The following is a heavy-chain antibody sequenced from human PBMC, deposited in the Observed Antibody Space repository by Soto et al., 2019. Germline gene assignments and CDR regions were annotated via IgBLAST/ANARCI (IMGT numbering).Heavy chain of an antibody. J-gene: IGHJ4*02. V-gene: IGHV3-30*18. Sequence: GGSLRLSCAASGFTFSSYGMHWVRQAPGKGLEWVALLSYDGSNKDYADSVKGRFTISRDNSKNTAYLQMSSLRPEDTAVYYCVKGEYYYDGSAYYPFDYWGQGRMVPVSS. D-gene: IGHD3-22*01. CDR2: LSYDGSNK. CDR3: VKGEYYYDGSAYYPFDY. CDR1: GFTFSSYG.